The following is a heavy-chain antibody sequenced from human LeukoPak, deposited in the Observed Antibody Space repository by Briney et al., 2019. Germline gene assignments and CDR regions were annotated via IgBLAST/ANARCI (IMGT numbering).Heavy chain of an antibody. Sequence: AVPLTLICSLSGVPISNYYWMCIRHSPERELEWIGHLHYSGSSSYHPSLGSRVTTSVDMSKNQFYLRLTSVAAADTAVYYCARDRPMMGITDDFDVWGQGRMVTVSS. D-gene: IGHD5-24*01. V-gene: IGHV4-59*07. CDR1: GVPISNYY. CDR2: LHYSGSS. J-gene: IGHJ3*01. CDR3: ARDRPMMGITDDFDV.